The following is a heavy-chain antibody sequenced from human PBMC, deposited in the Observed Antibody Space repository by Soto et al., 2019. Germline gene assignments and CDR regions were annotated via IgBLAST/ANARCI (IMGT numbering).Heavy chain of an antibody. CDR3: ARSWELRTSFDY. CDR2: IIPIFGTA. Sequence: ASVKVSCKASGGTFSSYAISWVRQAPGQGLEWMGGIIPIFGTANYAQKFQGRVTITADESTSTAYMELSSLRSEDTAVYYCARSWELRTSFDYWGQGTLVTVSS. J-gene: IGHJ4*02. CDR1: GGTFSSYA. D-gene: IGHD1-26*01. V-gene: IGHV1-69*13.